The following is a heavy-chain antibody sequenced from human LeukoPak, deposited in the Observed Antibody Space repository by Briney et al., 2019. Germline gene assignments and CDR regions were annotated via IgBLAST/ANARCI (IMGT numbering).Heavy chain of an antibody. CDR2: INPSGGST. CDR3: ARDEGYYFYMDV. V-gene: IGHV1-46*01. CDR1: GYTFSSYY. Sequence: ASVKVSCKATGYTFSSYYIHWVRQGPGQGLEWMGIINPSGGSTNYAHKFQDRVTMTRDTSTSTVYMELSRLRSEDTAVYYCARDEGYYFYMDVWGKGTTVTVSS. J-gene: IGHJ6*03.